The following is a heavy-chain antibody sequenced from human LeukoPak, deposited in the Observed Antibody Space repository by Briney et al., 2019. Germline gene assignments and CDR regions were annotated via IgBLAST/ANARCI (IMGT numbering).Heavy chain of an antibody. CDR2: IYYSEIN. D-gene: IGHD6-19*01. V-gene: IGHV4-59*08. J-gene: IGHJ4*02. Sequence: PSETLSLTCTISVGPISTYYWSCIRQPPGKAREWIGYIYYSEINNYNPSLKSRATLSVNTPKNLFSLTLSSVTAPDTAVYYCASNGKYSSGWISNPPPFDHWGQGTLVTVSS. CDR3: ASNGKYSSGWISNPPPFDH. CDR1: VGPISTYY.